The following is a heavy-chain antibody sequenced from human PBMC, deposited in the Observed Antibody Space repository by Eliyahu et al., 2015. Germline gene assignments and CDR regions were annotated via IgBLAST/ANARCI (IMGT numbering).Heavy chain of an antibody. J-gene: IGHJ4*02. D-gene: IGHD6-19*01. CDR1: GGSISSSSYY. V-gene: IGHV4-39*01. Sequence: QLQLQESGPGLVKPSETLSLTCTVSGGSISSSSYYWGWIRQPPGKGLEWIGSIFYSGSTYYNPSLKSRVTISVDTSKNQFSLKLTSVTAADTAVYYCARRSSGWDDYWGQGTLVTVSS. CDR3: ARRSSGWDDY. CDR2: IFYSGST.